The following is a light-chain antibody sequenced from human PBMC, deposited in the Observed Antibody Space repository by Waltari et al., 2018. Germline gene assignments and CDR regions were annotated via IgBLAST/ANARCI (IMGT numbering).Light chain of an antibody. V-gene: IGLV1-47*01. CDR2: RNN. J-gene: IGLJ3*02. CDR3: AAWDDSLSGSWV. Sequence: QSVLTQPPSASGTPGQRVTISCSGSSSNIGSNYVYWYQQLPGTAPKLLIYRNNRRPSGVPDRFSGSKSGTSASLAISGLRSEDEADYYCAAWDDSLSGSWVFGGGTKVTVL. CDR1: SSNIGSNY.